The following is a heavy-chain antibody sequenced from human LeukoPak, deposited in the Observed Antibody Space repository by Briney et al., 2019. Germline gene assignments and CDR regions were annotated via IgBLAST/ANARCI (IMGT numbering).Heavy chain of an antibody. J-gene: IGHJ6*02. CDR1: GYTFTSYD. CDR2: MNPNSGNT. Sequence: ASVKVSCKASGYTFTSYDINWVRQATGQGLEWMGWMNPNSGNTGYAQKFQGRVTMTRNTSISTAYMELSSLRSEDTAVYYCARGGSGYDILTRHYYYYGMDVWGQGTTVTVSS. CDR3: ARGGSGYDILTRHYYYYGMDV. D-gene: IGHD3-9*01. V-gene: IGHV1-8*01.